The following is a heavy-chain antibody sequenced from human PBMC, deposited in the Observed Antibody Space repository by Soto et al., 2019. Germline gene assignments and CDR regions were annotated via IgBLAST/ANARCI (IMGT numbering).Heavy chain of an antibody. D-gene: IGHD5-18*01. Sequence: PSETLSLTCTVSGGSISIYYWSWIRQPPGKGLEWIGYIYYSGSTNYNPSLKSRVTISVDTSKNQFSLKLSSVTAADTAVYYCASGQLLESDFDYWGQGTRLTLSS. V-gene: IGHV4-59*01. J-gene: IGHJ4*02. CDR2: IYYSGST. CDR3: ASGQLLESDFDY. CDR1: GGSISIYY.